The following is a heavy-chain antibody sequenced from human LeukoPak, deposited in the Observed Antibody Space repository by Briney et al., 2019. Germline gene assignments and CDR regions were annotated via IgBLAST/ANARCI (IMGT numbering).Heavy chain of an antibody. V-gene: IGHV1-2*02. D-gene: IGHD3-10*01. CDR3: AREVRGAGGFDYYYYYMDV. Sequence: ASVKVSCKASGYSFTGYYIHWVRQAPGQGLEWMGWINPNSGGTNYAQKFQGRVTMTRDTSISTAYMELSRLRSDDTAVYYCAREVRGAGGFDYYYYYMDVWGKGTTVTVSS. J-gene: IGHJ6*03. CDR2: INPNSGGT. CDR1: GYSFTGYY.